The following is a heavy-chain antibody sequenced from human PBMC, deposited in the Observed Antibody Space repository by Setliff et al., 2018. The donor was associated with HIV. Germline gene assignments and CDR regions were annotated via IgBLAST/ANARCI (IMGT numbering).Heavy chain of an antibody. V-gene: IGHV4-59*01. D-gene: IGHD5-12*01. J-gene: IGHJ2*01. CDR2: IYYSGAT. Sequence: ETLSLTCSVSGGSISSYYWSWIRQPPGKGLEWIGYIYYSGATNYNPSLKSRVTISVDTSKNQFSLRLSSVTAADTAVYYCAGSGDMATFYWYFDLWAVAPWSPSPQ. CDR3: AGSGDMATFYWYFDL. CDR1: GGSISSYY.